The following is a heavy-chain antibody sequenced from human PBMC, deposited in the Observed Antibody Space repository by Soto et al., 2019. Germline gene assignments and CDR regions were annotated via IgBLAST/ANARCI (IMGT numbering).Heavy chain of an antibody. D-gene: IGHD1-26*01. Sequence: ASETLSLTCAVYGGSFSGYYWSWIRQPPGKGLEWIGEINHSGSTNYNPSLKSRVTISVDTSKNQFSLKLSSVTAADTAVYYCARDRAVGATYYYYYGMDVWGQGTTVTVSS. CDR1: GGSFSGYY. CDR2: INHSGST. V-gene: IGHV4-34*01. J-gene: IGHJ6*02. CDR3: ARDRAVGATYYYYYGMDV.